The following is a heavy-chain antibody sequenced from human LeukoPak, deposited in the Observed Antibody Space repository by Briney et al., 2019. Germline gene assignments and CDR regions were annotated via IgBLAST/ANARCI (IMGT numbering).Heavy chain of an antibody. V-gene: IGHV3-48*04. CDR1: GFTFSSYS. CDR3: ARGVVKARAPRSRGCDAFDI. D-gene: IGHD3-22*01. Sequence: GGSLRLSCAASGFTFSSYSMNWVRQAPGKGLEWVSYISSSSSTIYYADSVKGRFTISRDNAKNSLYLQMNSLRAEDTAVYYCARGVVKARAPRSRGCDAFDIWGQGTMVTVSS. J-gene: IGHJ3*02. CDR2: ISSSSSTI.